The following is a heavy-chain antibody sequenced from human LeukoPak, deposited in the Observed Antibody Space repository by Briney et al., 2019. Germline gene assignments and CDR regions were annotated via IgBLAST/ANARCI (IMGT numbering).Heavy chain of an antibody. Sequence: ASVKVSCKASGYTFTDYFMNWVRQAPGQGLEWMGWINPKSGGTVYAQKFQGRVTMTRDTSSSTAYMELSRLRFDDTVVYYCARGPRVTIFGVVMANDAFDIWGQGTMVTVSS. CDR1: GYTFTDYF. CDR2: INPKSGGT. V-gene: IGHV1-2*02. J-gene: IGHJ3*02. CDR3: ARGPRVTIFGVVMANDAFDI. D-gene: IGHD3-3*01.